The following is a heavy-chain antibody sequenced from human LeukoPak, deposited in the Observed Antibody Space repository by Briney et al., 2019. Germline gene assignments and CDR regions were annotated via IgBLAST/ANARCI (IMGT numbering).Heavy chain of an antibody. CDR3: ARDSQNSIAVAGPYDAFDI. CDR2: IYYSGST. V-gene: IGHV4-59*12. D-gene: IGHD6-19*01. Sequence: PSETLSLTCTVSGGSISSYYWSWIRQPPGKGLEWIGYIYYSGSTNYNPSLKSRVTISVDTSKNQFSLKLSSVTAADTAVYYCARDSQNSIAVAGPYDAFDIWGQGTMVTVSS. CDR1: GGSISSYY. J-gene: IGHJ3*02.